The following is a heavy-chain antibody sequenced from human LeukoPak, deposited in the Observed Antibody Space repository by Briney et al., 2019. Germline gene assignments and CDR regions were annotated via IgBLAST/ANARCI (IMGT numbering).Heavy chain of an antibody. CDR1: GFTFGDYA. J-gene: IGHJ4*02. CDR2: IRSKAYGGTT. Sequence: PARSLRLSCTASGFTFGDYAMSWVRQAPGKGLEWVGFIRSKAYGGTTQYAASVKGRFTISRDDSESVAYLQMNSLETEDTAVYYCTRGDYYDSSGYYLLFDYWGQGTLVTVSA. D-gene: IGHD3-22*01. V-gene: IGHV3-49*04. CDR3: TRGDYYDSSGYYLLFDY.